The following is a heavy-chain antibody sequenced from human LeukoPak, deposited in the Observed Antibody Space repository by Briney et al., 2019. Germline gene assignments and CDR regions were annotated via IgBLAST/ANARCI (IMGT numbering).Heavy chain of an antibody. V-gene: IGHV4-61*02. CDR1: GGSISSGSYY. CDR2: IYTSGST. D-gene: IGHD3-22*01. Sequence: TSQTLSLTCTVSGGSISSGSYYWSWIRQPAGKGLEWIGRIYTSGSTNYNPSLKSRVTISVDTSKNQFSLKLSSVTAADTAVYYCARDPFYYDSMDAFDIWGQGTMVTVSS. CDR3: ARDPFYYDSMDAFDI. J-gene: IGHJ3*02.